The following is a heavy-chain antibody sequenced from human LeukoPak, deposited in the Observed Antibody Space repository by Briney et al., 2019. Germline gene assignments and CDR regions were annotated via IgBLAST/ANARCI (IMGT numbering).Heavy chain of an antibody. Sequence: SETLSLTCAVYGGSFSGYYWNWIRQPPGQGLEWIGEINHSGSTNYNPSLESRVTISVDTSKNQFSLKLSSVTAADTAVYYCAREKDHYYDSSGYQGSFDYWGQGTLVTVSS. CDR3: AREKDHYYDSSGYQGSFDY. CDR2: INHSGST. V-gene: IGHV4-34*01. CDR1: GGSFSGYY. D-gene: IGHD3-22*01. J-gene: IGHJ4*02.